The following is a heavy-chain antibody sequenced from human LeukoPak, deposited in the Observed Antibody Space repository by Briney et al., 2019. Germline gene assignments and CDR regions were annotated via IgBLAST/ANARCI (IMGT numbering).Heavy chain of an antibody. J-gene: IGHJ5*02. CDR2: IIPILGIA. D-gene: IGHD1-26*01. CDR3: ARGKSYYP. Sequence: SVKVSCKASGGTFSSYTISWVRQAPGQGLEWMGRIIPILGIANYAQKFQGRVTMTRNTSVSTAYMELSSLRSEDTAVYYRARGKSYYPWGQGTLVTVSS. V-gene: IGHV1-69*02. CDR1: GGTFSSYT.